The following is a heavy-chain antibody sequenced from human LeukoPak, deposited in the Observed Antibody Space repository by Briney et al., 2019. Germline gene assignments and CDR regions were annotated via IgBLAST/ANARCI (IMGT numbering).Heavy chain of an antibody. Sequence: PGGALRVSCAASGFTFISAWMRWGRQAPGKGLGWVGRIITDGRGASYAESVKGGFTISRDNVKSTRCLQINSLRAEDTGVYYSASAYTLPAARGFNPWAQGPLVPVSS. D-gene: IGHD3-16*01. V-gene: IGHV3-74*01. CDR1: GFTFISAW. J-gene: IGHJ5*02. CDR2: IITDGRGA. CDR3: ASAYTLPAARGFNP.